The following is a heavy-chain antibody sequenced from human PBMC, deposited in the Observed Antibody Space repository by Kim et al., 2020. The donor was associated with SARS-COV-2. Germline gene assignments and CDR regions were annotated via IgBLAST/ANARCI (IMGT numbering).Heavy chain of an antibody. J-gene: IGHJ4*02. CDR2: ISTDGSIT. CDR1: GFTFSSYW. CDR3: ARAMGESNS. Sequence: GGSLRLSCAASGFTFSSYWMHWVRQAPGKWLVWVSHISTDGSITNYAVSVKGRFTISRDNAKNPLYLQMNSLRVEDTAVYYCARAMGESNSWGQGTLVTVSS. V-gene: IGHV3-74*01. D-gene: IGHD2-21*01.